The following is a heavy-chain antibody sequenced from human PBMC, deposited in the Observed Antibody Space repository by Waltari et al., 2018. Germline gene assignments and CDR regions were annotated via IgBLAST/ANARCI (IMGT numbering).Heavy chain of an antibody. CDR2: IFWDDDK. D-gene: IGHD2-15*01. J-gene: IGHJ4*02. CDR3: ARSPGFCSGGRCYADPYFDG. Sequence: QITLRESGPTLVKPTQTLTLTCTFSGFSLTTSGVGVGWIRQPPGKAPEWLALIFWDDDKRYRPSLKSRLTITTAASKDQVILRMTNVSPVDTGTYYCARSPGFCSGGRCYADPYFDGWGQGTLVTVSS. CDR1: GFSLTTSGVG. V-gene: IGHV2-5*02.